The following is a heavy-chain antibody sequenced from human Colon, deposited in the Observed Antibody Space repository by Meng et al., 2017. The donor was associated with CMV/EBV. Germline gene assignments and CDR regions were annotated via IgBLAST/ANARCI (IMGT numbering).Heavy chain of an antibody. Sequence: GGSLRLSCEASGFTMGSNYMSWVRQAPQKGLEWVAVIYQSGTTYYADSVRGRFNISRDNSKNTLYLQMDSLRSEDTAVYFCAKESPLARAPFDLWGQGTPVTVSS. D-gene: IGHD3-9*01. V-gene: IGHV3-53*05. J-gene: IGHJ4*02. CDR1: GFTMGSNY. CDR3: AKESPLARAPFDL. CDR2: IYQSGTT.